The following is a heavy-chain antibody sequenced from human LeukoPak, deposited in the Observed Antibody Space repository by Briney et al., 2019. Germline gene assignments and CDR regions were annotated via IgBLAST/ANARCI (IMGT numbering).Heavy chain of an antibody. Sequence: SVKVSCKASGGTFSSYAISWVRQAPGQGLEWMGGIIPIFGTANYAQKFQGRVTITTDESTSTAYMELSSLRSEDTAVYYCARDVRDGDSEEYAFDIWGQGTMVTVSS. CDR3: ARDVRDGDSEEYAFDI. J-gene: IGHJ3*02. V-gene: IGHV1-69*05. D-gene: IGHD4-17*01. CDR2: IIPIFGTA. CDR1: GGTFSSYA.